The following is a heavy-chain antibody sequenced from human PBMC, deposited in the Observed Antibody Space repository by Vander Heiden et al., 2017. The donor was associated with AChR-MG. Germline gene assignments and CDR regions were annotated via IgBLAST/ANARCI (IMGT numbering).Heavy chain of an antibody. J-gene: IGHJ3*02. D-gene: IGHD3-16*01. CDR2: IIPMFGTP. V-gene: IGHV1-69*18. CDR1: GDNFNNYA. Sequence: QVPLEQSGAEVKKPGSSVKVSCKASGDNFNNYAITWVRQAPGQGLEWMGRIIPMFGTPDYAQKFQDSLTITADESTNTVYMELSGLQSDDTAVYYCARGTIITFGGPHRSPLDIWGQGTKVTVSS. CDR3: ARGTIITFGGPHRSPLDI.